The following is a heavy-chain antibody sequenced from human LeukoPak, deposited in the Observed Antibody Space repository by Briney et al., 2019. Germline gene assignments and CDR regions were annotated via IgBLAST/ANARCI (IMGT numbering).Heavy chain of an antibody. CDR3: ASLHGIALFDP. CDR1: GGSFSGYY. V-gene: IGHV4-34*01. J-gene: IGHJ5*02. CDR2: INHSGST. D-gene: IGHD2-15*01. Sequence: SETLSLTCAVYGGSFSGYYWSWIRQPPGKGLEWIGEINHSGSTNYNPSLKSRVTISVDTSKNQFSPKLSSVTAADTAVYYCASLHGIALFDPWGQGTLVTVSS.